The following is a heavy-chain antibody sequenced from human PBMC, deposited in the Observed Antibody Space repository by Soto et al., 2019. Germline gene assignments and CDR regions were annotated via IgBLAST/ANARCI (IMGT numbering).Heavy chain of an antibody. Sequence: SETLSLTCTVSGGSISSYYWSWIRQPPGKGLEWIGYIYYSGSTNYNPSLKSRVTISVDTSKNQFSLKLSSVTAADTAVYYCARYVDTAMGSGYYGMDVWGQGTTVTVSS. CDR3: ARYVDTAMGSGYYGMDV. CDR1: GGSISSYY. D-gene: IGHD5-18*01. V-gene: IGHV4-59*01. CDR2: IYYSGST. J-gene: IGHJ6*02.